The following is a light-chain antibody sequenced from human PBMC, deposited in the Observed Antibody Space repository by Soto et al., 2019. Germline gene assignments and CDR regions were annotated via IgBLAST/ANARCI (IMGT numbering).Light chain of an antibody. CDR2: TAS. V-gene: IGKV1-39*01. CDR3: QQTYSTPIT. CDR1: QSVSNY. J-gene: IGKJ5*01. Sequence: DIQMTQSPSSLSASVGDRVTITCRASQSVSNYLNWFQHKPGRAPKLLIHTASTLRSGVPSRFSGSGSGTDFTLTISSLQPEDFATYYCQQTYSTPITFGQGTRLEIK.